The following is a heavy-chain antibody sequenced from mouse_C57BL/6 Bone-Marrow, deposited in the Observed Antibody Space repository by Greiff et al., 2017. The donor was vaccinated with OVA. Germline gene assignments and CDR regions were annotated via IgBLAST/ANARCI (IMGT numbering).Heavy chain of an antibody. CDR1: GFTFSDYY. CDR2: ISNGGGST. CDR3: ARGWFLNY. Sequence: EVQLQQSGGGLVQPGGSLKLSCAASGFTFSDYYMYWVRQTPEKRLEWVAYISNGGGSTYYPDTVKGRFTISRDNAKNTLYLQMSRLKSEDTAMYYCARGWFLNYWGQGTTLTVSS. J-gene: IGHJ2*01. D-gene: IGHD2-2*01. V-gene: IGHV5-12*01.